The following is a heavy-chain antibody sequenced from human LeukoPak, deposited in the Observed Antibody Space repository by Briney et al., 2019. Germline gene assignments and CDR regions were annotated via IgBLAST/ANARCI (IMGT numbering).Heavy chain of an antibody. CDR2: IYHSGST. V-gene: IGHV4-38-2*02. CDR3: AKTSNIWYGYFDY. CDR1: GYSITSGYY. Sequence: SETLSLTCTVSGYSITSGYYWGWIRQPPGKGLEWIGSIYHSGSTFYNPSLKSRVTISVDTSKNQFSLKLSSVTAADTAVYYCAKTSNIWYGYFDYWGQGALVAVSS. J-gene: IGHJ4*02. D-gene: IGHD6-13*01.